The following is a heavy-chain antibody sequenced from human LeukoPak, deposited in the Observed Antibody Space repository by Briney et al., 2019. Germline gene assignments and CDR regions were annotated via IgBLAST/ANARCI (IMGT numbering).Heavy chain of an antibody. CDR1: GFTFSSYG. CDR3: ARGRYCSSTSCYYFDY. J-gene: IGHJ4*02. V-gene: IGHV3-7*01. D-gene: IGHD2-2*01. CDR2: IKQDGSEK. Sequence: GRSLRLSCAASGFTFSSYGMHWVRQAPGKGLEWVANIKQDGSEKYYVDSVKGRFTISRDNAKNSLYLQMNSLRAEDTAVYYCARGRYCSSTSCYYFDYWGQGTLVTVSS.